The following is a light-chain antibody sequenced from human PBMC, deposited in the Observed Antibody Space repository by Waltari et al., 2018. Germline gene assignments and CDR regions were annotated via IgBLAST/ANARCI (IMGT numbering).Light chain of an antibody. Sequence: QSVLTQPPSASGTPGQRITISCSGSSSNIGSNTVNWYQQLPGAAPKLLIYSNNQRPSGVPDRFSGSKSVTSASLAVSGLQSEDEADYYCAAWDDSLNVVLFGGGTKLTVL. V-gene: IGLV1-44*01. CDR1: SSNIGSNT. CDR2: SNN. J-gene: IGLJ2*01. CDR3: AAWDDSLNVVL.